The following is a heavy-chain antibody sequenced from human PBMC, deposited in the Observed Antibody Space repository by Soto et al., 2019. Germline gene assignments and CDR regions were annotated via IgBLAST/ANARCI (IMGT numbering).Heavy chain of an antibody. CDR3: ASSYGSGYRAFDY. D-gene: IGHD3-10*01. J-gene: IGHJ4*02. Sequence: QVQLVQSGAEVKRPGSSVKVSCKASGDTFNFYSINWVRQAPGLGLEWMGRVNPIVSMSNYAQKFQGRVTXTXDXSTSTAYMELSSLRFEDTAIYYCASSYGSGYRAFDYWGQGALVTVSS. V-gene: IGHV1-69*02. CDR1: GDTFNFYS. CDR2: VNPIVSMS.